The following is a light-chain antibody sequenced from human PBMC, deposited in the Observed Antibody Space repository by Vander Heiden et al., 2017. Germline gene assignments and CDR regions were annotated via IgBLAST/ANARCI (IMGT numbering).Light chain of an antibody. Sequence: DIQMTQSPSSLSASVGDRVTITCRASQSISSYLNWYQQKPGKAPKLLIYAASSLQSGVPSRFSGSGSGTDFTLTISSLQPEDFATYYCQQSDSTPRTLGQGTKVEIK. J-gene: IGKJ1*01. CDR3: QQSDSTPRT. CDR2: AAS. V-gene: IGKV1-39*01. CDR1: QSISSY.